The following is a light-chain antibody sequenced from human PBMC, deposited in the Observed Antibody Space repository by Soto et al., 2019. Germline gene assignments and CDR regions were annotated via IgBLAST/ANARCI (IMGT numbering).Light chain of an antibody. CDR3: QQYGSSRPLT. CDR2: GAS. V-gene: IGKV3-20*01. Sequence: EIVLTQSPGTLSLSPGERATLSCRASQSVSSSYLAWYQQKPGQAPRLLIYGASSRATGIPDRFSGSGSGTDITLTISRLEPEDVAVYYCQQYGSSRPLTFGGGTKVEIK. CDR1: QSVSSSY. J-gene: IGKJ4*01.